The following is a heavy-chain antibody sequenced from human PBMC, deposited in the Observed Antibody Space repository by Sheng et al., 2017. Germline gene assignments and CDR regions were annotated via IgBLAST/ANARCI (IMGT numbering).Heavy chain of an antibody. CDR3: ASEGYSYGKGWFDP. CDR1: GGSISSSSYY. D-gene: IGHD5-18*01. Sequence: QLQLQESGPGLVKPSETLSLTCTVSGGSISSSSYYWGWIRQPPGKGLEWIGSIYYSGSTYYNPSLKSRVTISVDTSKNQFSLKLSSVTAADTAVYYCASEGYSYGKGWFDPGAREPWSPSPQ. CDR2: IYYSGST. V-gene: IGHV4-39*07. J-gene: IGHJ5*02.